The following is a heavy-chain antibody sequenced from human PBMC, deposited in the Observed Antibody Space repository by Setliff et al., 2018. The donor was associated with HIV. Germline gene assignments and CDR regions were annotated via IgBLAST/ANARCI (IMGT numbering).Heavy chain of an antibody. Sequence: SETLSLTFTVTGGSMNSHHWSWIRQPPGKGLEWIGRIYSSGSTNYNPSLKSRVSMSVDTSKNQFSLKVDSVTAADTAVYYCARPAGKGSYYGDDAFDLWGQGTMVTVSS. CDR3: ARPAGKGSYYGDDAFDL. CDR2: IYSSGST. J-gene: IGHJ3*01. D-gene: IGHD1-26*01. CDR1: GGSMNSHH. V-gene: IGHV4-4*07.